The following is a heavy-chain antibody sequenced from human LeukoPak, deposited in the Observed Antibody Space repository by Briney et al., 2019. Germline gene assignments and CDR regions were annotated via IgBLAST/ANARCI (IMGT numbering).Heavy chain of an antibody. J-gene: IGHJ4*02. CDR2: ISSSSSYI. D-gene: IGHD3-9*01. CDR1: AFTFSSYS. CDR3: AREPRRVDFDWLFHTGDLDY. Sequence: PGGSLRLSCAASAFTFSSYSMNWVRQAPGKGLEWVSSISSSSSYIYYADSVKGRFTISRDNAKNSLYLQMNSLRAEDTAVYYCAREPRRVDFDWLFHTGDLDYWGQGTLVTVSS. V-gene: IGHV3-21*01.